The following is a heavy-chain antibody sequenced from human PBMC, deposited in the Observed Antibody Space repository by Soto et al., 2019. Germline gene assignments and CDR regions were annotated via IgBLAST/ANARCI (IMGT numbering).Heavy chain of an antibody. Sequence: EVQLVESGGGLVKPGGSLRLSCAASGFTFSSYSMNWVRQAPGKGLEWVSSISSSSSYIYYADSVKGRFTISRDNAKNSLYLQMNSLRAEDTAVYYCARERIAVVGWFDPWGQGTLFTVSS. CDR2: ISSSSSYI. V-gene: IGHV3-21*01. J-gene: IGHJ5*02. CDR1: GFTFSSYS. D-gene: IGHD6-19*01. CDR3: ARERIAVVGWFDP.